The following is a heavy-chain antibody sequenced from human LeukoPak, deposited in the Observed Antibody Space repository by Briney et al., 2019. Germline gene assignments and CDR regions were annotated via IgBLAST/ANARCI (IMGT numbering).Heavy chain of an antibody. CDR3: ARWDYYDILTGRPN. CDR2: MNPNSGNT. D-gene: IGHD3-9*01. V-gene: IGHV1-8*01. Sequence: ASVTVSCTASGYTFTSYDINWVRQATGQGLEWMGWMNPNSGNTGYAQKFQGRVTMTRNTSISTAYMELSSLRSEDTAVYYCARWDYYDILTGRPNWGQGTLVTVSS. J-gene: IGHJ4*02. CDR1: GYTFTSYD.